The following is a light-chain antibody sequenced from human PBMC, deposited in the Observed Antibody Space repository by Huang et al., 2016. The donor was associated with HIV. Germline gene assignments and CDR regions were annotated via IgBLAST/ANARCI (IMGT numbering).Light chain of an antibody. J-gene: IGKJ4*01. CDR2: AAS. Sequence: DIQMTQSPSSLSASVGDRVTISCRASQGISNYLAWYQQKSGKVPKLLIYAASTLQSGVPTRFSCSGSGTYFTLTISSLQPEDVATYYCQKYNNAPLTFGGGTKVEIK. V-gene: IGKV1-27*01. CDR1: QGISNY. CDR3: QKYNNAPLT.